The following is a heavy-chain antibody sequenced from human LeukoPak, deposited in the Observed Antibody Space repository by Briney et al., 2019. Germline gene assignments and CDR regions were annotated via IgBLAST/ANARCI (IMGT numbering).Heavy chain of an antibody. V-gene: IGHV3-21*01. CDR3: ARDGSGWSRDY. D-gene: IGHD6-13*01. CDR1: GFNFSPCA. J-gene: IGHJ4*02. CDR2: ITAGTTHI. Sequence: GGSLRISCAASGFNFSPCAMTWVRQAPGKGLEWVSTITAGTTHIYYADSVKGRFTTSRDDAKTSLYLHLSSLRTEDTAVYYCARDGSGWSRDYWGQGTLVTVSS.